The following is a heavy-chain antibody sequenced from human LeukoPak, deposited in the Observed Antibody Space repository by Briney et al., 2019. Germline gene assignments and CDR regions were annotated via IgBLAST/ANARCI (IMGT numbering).Heavy chain of an antibody. CDR2: INHSGST. D-gene: IGHD3-9*01. CDR3: ARGTGGYDILTGYNFIWFDP. V-gene: IGHV4-39*07. Sequence: PSETLSLTCTVSGGSISSSGFYWSWIRQPPGKGLEWIGEINHSGSTNYNPSLKSRVTISVDTSKNQFSLKLSSVTAADTAVYYCARGTGGYDILTGYNFIWFDPWGQGTLVTVSS. J-gene: IGHJ5*02. CDR1: GGSISSSGFY.